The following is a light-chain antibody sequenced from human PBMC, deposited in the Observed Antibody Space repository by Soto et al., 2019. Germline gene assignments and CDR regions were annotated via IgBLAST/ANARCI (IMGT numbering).Light chain of an antibody. Sequence: QSVLTQPASVSGSPGQSITISCTGTSSDVGSYNLVSWYQQHPGKAPKLMIYEGSKRPSGVSNRFSGSKSGNTASLTISGVQAEDEGDYYCCSYAGSNTYVFGTGTKLTVL. J-gene: IGLJ1*01. CDR1: SSDVGSYNL. V-gene: IGLV2-23*01. CDR2: EGS. CDR3: CSYAGSNTYV.